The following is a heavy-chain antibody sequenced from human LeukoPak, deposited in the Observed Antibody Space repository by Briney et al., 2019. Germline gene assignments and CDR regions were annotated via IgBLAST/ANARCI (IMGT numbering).Heavy chain of an antibody. J-gene: IGHJ4*02. CDR2: IWPADSDT. CDR1: GYNFTNYW. CDR3: ARHGRYCREDNCYPKFDY. V-gene: IGHV5-51*01. D-gene: IGHD2-15*01. Sequence: GESLKISCKGSGYNFTNYWIGWVRQMTGKGLEWMGVIWPADSDTKYSPSFQGQVTISADKSISTTYLQWNSLKASDSSMYYCARHGRYCREDNCYPKFDYWGQGTLVTVSS.